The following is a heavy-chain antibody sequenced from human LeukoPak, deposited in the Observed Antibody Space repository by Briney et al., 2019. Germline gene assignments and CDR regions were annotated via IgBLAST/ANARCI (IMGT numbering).Heavy chain of an antibody. V-gene: IGHV3-23*01. CDR2: ISGSGGST. CDR1: GFTFSSYA. Sequence: GGSLRLSCAASGFTFSSYAMSWVRQAPGKGLEWVSAISGSGGSTYSADSVKGRFTISRDNSKNTLYLQMNSLRAEDTAVYYCAKDIDPDDFWSGYNNAFDIWGQGTMVTVSS. CDR3: AKDIDPDDFWSGYNNAFDI. J-gene: IGHJ3*02. D-gene: IGHD3-3*01.